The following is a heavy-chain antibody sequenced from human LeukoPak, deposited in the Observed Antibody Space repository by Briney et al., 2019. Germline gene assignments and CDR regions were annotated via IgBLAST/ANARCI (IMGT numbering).Heavy chain of an antibody. V-gene: IGHV3-11*01. J-gene: IGHJ4*02. CDR1: GISFSDCY. CDR2: ISSGAGTI. Sequence: GGSLRLSCADSGISFSDCYMSWIRQAPGKGLEWVSYISSGAGTIYYADSVKGRFTISRDNAKSSLYLQMNSLRAEDTAVYYCAIHSFDYGDYPVVYWGQGTLVTVSS. D-gene: IGHD4-17*01. CDR3: AIHSFDYGDYPVVY.